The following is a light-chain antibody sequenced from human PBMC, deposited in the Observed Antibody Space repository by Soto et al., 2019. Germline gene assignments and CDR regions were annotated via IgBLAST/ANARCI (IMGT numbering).Light chain of an antibody. CDR3: SSYTSSSTLV. CDR2: EVS. V-gene: IGLV2-14*01. J-gene: IGLJ2*01. Sequence: QSALTQPASVSGSPGQSTTISCTGTSSDVGGYSYVSCYQQHPGKAPKLMIYEVSNRPSGVSNRFSASKSGNTASLTISGLQAEDEADYYCSSYTSSSTLVFGGGTQLTVL. CDR1: SSDVGGYSY.